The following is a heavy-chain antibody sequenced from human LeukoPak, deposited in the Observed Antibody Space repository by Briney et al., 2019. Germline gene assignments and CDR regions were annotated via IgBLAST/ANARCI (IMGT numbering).Heavy chain of an antibody. CDR2: IYYSGST. Sequence: SQTLSLTCTVSGGSIRCGDYYWSWIRQPPGKGLEWIGYIYYSGSTYYNPSLKSRVTISVDTSKNQFSLKLSSVTAADTAVYYCAREAPYYYDSSGLRNAFDIWGQGTMVTVSS. V-gene: IGHV4-30-4*08. CDR3: AREAPYYYDSSGLRNAFDI. J-gene: IGHJ3*02. CDR1: GGSIRCGDYY. D-gene: IGHD3-22*01.